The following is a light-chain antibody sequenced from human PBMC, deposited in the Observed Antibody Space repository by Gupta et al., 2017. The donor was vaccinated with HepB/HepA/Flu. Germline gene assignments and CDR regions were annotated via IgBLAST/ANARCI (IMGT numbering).Light chain of an antibody. V-gene: IGKV4-1*01. J-gene: IGKJ4*02. Sequence: DIVMTQSPVPLAVSLGERATINCKSSQTVLSTSNNKNFLAWYQQRPGQPPKLLISWASTRESGVPDRFSGSGSGTDFTLTISSLQLEDVAVYYCQQYYSSTLTFGGGTKVEIK. CDR1: QTVLSTSNNKNF. CDR2: WAS. CDR3: QQYYSSTLT.